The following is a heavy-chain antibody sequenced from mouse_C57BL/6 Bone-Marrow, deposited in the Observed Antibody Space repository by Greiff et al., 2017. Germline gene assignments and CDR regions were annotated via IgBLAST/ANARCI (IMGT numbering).Heavy chain of an antibody. CDR1: GYTFTSYW. J-gene: IGHJ4*01. D-gene: IGHD1-1*01. CDR2: INPSNGGT. V-gene: IGHV1-53*01. CDR3: EKGEKVITTSMDY. Sequence: QVQLQQPGTELVKPGASVKLSCKASGYTFTSYWMPWVKQRPGQGLEWIGNINPSNGGTNYNEKFKSKATLTVDTSSNTAYMQLSSLTSEDSAVYYCEKGEKVITTSMDYWGQGTAVTVSA.